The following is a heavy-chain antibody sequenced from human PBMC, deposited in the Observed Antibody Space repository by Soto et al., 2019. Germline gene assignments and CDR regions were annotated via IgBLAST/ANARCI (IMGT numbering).Heavy chain of an antibody. CDR2: ISSSSSTI. V-gene: IGHV3-48*02. CDR1: GFTFSSYS. J-gene: IGHJ5*02. D-gene: IGHD6-19*01. CDR3: AREAIAVLNWFDP. Sequence: EVQLVESGGGLVQPGGSLTLSCAASGFTFSSYSMNWVRQAPGKGLEWVSYISSSSSTIYYADSVKGRFTISRDNAKNSLYLQMNSLRYEDTAVYYCAREAIAVLNWFDPWGQGTLVTVSS.